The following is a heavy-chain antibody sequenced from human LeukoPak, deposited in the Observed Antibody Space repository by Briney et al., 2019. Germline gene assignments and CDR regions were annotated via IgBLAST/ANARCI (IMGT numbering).Heavy chain of an antibody. CDR3: AREPYSSGPIDY. V-gene: IGHV4-34*01. D-gene: IGHD6-19*01. CDR1: GGSISSGGYS. CDR2: INHSGST. J-gene: IGHJ4*02. Sequence: PSETLSLTCAVSGGSISSGGYSWSWIRQPPGKGLEWIGEINHSGSTNYNPSLKSRVTISVDTSKNQFSLKLSSVTAADTAVYYCAREPYSSGPIDYWGQGTLVTVSS.